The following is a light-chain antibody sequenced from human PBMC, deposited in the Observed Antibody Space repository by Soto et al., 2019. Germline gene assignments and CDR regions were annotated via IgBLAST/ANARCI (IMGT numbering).Light chain of an antibody. CDR3: SSYTSSSTLYV. J-gene: IGLJ1*01. V-gene: IGLV2-14*01. CDR1: SSDVGGYNY. CDR2: DVS. Sequence: QSALTQPASVSGSPGQSITISCTGTSSDVGGYNYVSWYRQHPGKAPKLMIYDVSHRPSGVSTRFSGSKSGNTASLTISGLQAEDEADYYCSSYTSSSTLYVFGSGTKLTVL.